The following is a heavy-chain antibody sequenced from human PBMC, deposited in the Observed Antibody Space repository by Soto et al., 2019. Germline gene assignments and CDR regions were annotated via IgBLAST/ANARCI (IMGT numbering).Heavy chain of an antibody. D-gene: IGHD3-9*01. V-gene: IGHV3-30*18. CDR2: ISYDGSNK. J-gene: IGHJ6*02. Sequence: QVQLVESGGGVVQPGRSLRLSCAASGFTFSSYGMHWVRQAPGKGLEWVAVISYDGSNKYYADSVKGRFTISRDNSKNTLYLQMNSLRAEDTAVYYCAKEGQYYDILTGYRSYYGMDVWGQVTTVTVSS. CDR1: GFTFSSYG. CDR3: AKEGQYYDILTGYRSYYGMDV.